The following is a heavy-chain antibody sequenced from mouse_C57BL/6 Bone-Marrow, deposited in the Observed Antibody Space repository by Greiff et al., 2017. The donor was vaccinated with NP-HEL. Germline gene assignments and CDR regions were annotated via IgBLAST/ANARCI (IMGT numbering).Heavy chain of an antibody. CDR1: GYSFTGYF. CDR2: INPYNGDT. D-gene: IGHD1-1*01. Sequence: VQLKQSGPELVTPGDSVKISCKASGYSFTGYFMNWVMQSHGKSLEWIGRINPYNGDTFYNQKFKGKATLTVDKSSSTAHMELRSLTSEDSAVYYCARYPSTVVAFDYWGQGTTLTVSS. J-gene: IGHJ2*01. CDR3: ARYPSTVVAFDY. V-gene: IGHV1-20*01.